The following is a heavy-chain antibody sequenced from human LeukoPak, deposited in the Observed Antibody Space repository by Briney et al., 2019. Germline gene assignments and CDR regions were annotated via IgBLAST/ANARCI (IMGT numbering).Heavy chain of an antibody. V-gene: IGHV3-11*01. Sequence: GGSLRLSCAASGFTFSDYYMTWIRQAPGKGPEWLSYITGSGNSKYYADSVRGRFTISRDNAKNSLHLQMDSLRAEDTAVYYCARGNYGMDVWGRGTSVTVSS. CDR3: ARGNYGMDV. CDR2: ITGSGNSK. CDR1: GFTFSDYY. J-gene: IGHJ6*02.